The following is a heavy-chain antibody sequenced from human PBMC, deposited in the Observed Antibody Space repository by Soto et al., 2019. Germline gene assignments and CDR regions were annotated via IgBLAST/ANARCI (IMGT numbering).Heavy chain of an antibody. D-gene: IGHD2-2*01. CDR2: ISSSSSYI. V-gene: IGHV3-21*01. Sequence: GGSLRLSCAASGFTFSSYSMNWVRQAPGKGLEWVSSISSSSSYIYYADSVKGRFTISRDNAKNSLYLQMNSLRAEDTAVYYCARGSPHCSSTSCYFNYYYYMDVWGKGNTVTVSS. CDR1: GFTFSSYS. CDR3: ARGSPHCSSTSCYFNYYYYMDV. J-gene: IGHJ6*03.